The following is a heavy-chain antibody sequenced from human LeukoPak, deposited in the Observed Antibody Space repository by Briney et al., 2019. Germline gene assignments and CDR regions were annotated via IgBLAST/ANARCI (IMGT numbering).Heavy chain of an antibody. V-gene: IGHV3-48*01. CDR2: ISSSSSTI. CDR1: GFTFSSYS. CDR3: ARQGSGSYYGNWFDP. Sequence: GGSLRLSCAVSGFTFSSYSMNWVRQAPGKGLEWISYISSSSSTIYYADSVKGRFTISRDNAKNSLYLQVNSLRAEDTAVYYCARQGSGSYYGNWFDPWGQGTLVTVSS. J-gene: IGHJ5*02. D-gene: IGHD1-26*01.